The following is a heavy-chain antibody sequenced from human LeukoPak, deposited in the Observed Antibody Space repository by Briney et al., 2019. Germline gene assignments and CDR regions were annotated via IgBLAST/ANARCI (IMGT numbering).Heavy chain of an antibody. J-gene: IGHJ4*02. CDR3: ARAHCSSTSCYEVDY. CDR1: GYTFTGYY. D-gene: IGHD2-2*01. Sequence: ASVKVSCKASGYTFTGYYMHWVRQAPGQGLEWMGRINPNSGGTNYAQKFQGRVTMTRDTSISTAYMELSRLRSDDTAVYYCARAHCSSTSCYEVDYWGQGTLVTVSS. CDR2: INPNSGGT. V-gene: IGHV1-2*06.